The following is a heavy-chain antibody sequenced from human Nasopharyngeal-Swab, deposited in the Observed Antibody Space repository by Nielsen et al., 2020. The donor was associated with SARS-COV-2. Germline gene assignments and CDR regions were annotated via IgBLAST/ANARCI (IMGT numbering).Heavy chain of an antibody. D-gene: IGHD3-22*01. CDR3: ARDPYDSSGYFDY. Sequence: GESLKISCAASGFTFSSYGMHWVRQAPGKGLEWVAVIWYDGSNKYYADSVKGRFTISRDNSKNTLYLQMNSQGAEDTAVYYCARDPYDSSGYFDYWGQGTLVTVSS. CDR1: GFTFSSYG. J-gene: IGHJ4*02. V-gene: IGHV3-33*01. CDR2: IWYDGSNK.